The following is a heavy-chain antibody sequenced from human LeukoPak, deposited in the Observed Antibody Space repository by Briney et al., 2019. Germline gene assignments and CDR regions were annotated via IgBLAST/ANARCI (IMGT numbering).Heavy chain of an antibody. J-gene: IGHJ3*02. CDR1: GFTFSSYS. Sequence: GGSLRLSCAASGFTFSSYSMNWVRQAPGKGLEWVSSISSSSSYIYYADSVKGRFTISRDNAKNSLYLQVNSLRAEDTAVYYCARGVPLHIVVVPAAFDAFDIWGQGTMVTVSS. V-gene: IGHV3-21*01. CDR3: ARGVPLHIVVVPAAFDAFDI. D-gene: IGHD2-2*01. CDR2: ISSSSSYI.